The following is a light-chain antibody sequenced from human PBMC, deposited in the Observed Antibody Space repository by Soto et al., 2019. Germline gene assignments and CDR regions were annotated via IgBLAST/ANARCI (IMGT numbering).Light chain of an antibody. CDR2: EVN. V-gene: IGLV2-8*01. J-gene: IGLJ1*01. CDR3: SSYAGSNSYV. CDR1: GSDVGGYNY. Sequence: QSALTQPPSASGSPGQSVTISCTGTGSDVGGYNYVSWYQQHPGKAPKLMIYEVNKWPSGVPDRFSGSKSGNTASLTVSGLQAEDEADYYCSSYAGSNSYVFGTGTKVTVL.